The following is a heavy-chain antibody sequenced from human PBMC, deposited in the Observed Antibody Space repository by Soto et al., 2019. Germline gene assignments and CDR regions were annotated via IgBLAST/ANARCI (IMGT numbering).Heavy chain of an antibody. CDR1: GFTFSSYA. J-gene: IGHJ6*02. D-gene: IGHD1-26*01. Sequence: PGGSLRLSCAASGFTFSSYAMSRVRQAPGKGLEWVSAISGSGGSTYYADSVKGRFTISRDNSKNTLYLQMNSLRAEDTAVYYCAKDLLSTSKALESTENGMDVWDDGTPVTV. V-gene: IGHV3-23*01. CDR3: AKDLLSTSKALESTENGMDV. CDR2: ISGSGGST.